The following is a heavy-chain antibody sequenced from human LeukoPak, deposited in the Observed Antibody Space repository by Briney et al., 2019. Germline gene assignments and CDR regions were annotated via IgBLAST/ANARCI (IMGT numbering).Heavy chain of an antibody. CDR1: GGSISSYY. D-gene: IGHD3-3*01. CDR2: IYTSGST. Sequence: SETLSLTCTVSGGSISSYYWSWIRRPAGKGLEWIGRIYTSGSTNYNPSLKSRVTISIDKPKNHFSLNLSSVTAADTAVYYCARHNTIFGVLVPLDYWGQGTLVTVSS. J-gene: IGHJ4*02. CDR3: ARHNTIFGVLVPLDY. V-gene: IGHV4-4*07.